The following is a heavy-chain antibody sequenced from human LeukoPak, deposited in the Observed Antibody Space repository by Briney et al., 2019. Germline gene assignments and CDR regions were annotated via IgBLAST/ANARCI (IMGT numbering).Heavy chain of an antibody. J-gene: IGHJ4*02. CDR3: ASPRFLEWLYYFDY. CDR2: IRYDGSNK. Sequence: PGGSLRLSCAASGFTFSSYSMNWVRQAPGKGLEWVAFIRYDGSNKYYADSVKGRFTISRDNSKNTLYLQMNSLRAEDTAVYYCASPRFLEWLYYFDYWGQGTLVTVSS. D-gene: IGHD3-3*01. V-gene: IGHV3-30*02. CDR1: GFTFSSYS.